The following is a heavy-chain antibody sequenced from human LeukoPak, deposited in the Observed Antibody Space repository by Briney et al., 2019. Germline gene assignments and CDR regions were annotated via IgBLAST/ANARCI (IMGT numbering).Heavy chain of an antibody. J-gene: IGHJ5*02. Sequence: SETLSPTCAVYGGSFSGYYWSWIRQPPGKGLEWIGEINHSGSTNYNPSLKSRVTISVDTSKNQFSLKLSSVTAADTAVYYCARLDIVVVPAARHGWFDPWGQGTLVTVSS. V-gene: IGHV4-34*01. D-gene: IGHD2-2*03. CDR3: ARLDIVVVPAARHGWFDP. CDR1: GGSFSGYY. CDR2: INHSGST.